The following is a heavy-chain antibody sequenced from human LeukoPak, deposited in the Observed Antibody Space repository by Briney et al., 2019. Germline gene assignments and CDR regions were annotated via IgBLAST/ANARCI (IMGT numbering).Heavy chain of an antibody. V-gene: IGHV3-30-3*01. CDR3: AREVLGEYYHDMDV. Sequence: PGGSLRLSCAASGFTFSNYAMHWVRQAPGKGLEWVAVISYDGSNKYYADSVKGGFTISRDNSKNTLFLQMNSLRAEDTAVYYCAREVLGEYYHDMDVWGQGTTVTVSS. D-gene: IGHD3-10*01. CDR1: GFTFSNYA. CDR2: ISYDGSNK. J-gene: IGHJ6*02.